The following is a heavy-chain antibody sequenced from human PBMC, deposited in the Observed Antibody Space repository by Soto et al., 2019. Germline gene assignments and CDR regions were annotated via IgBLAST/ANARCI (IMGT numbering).Heavy chain of an antibody. CDR2: IRSKAYGGTT. J-gene: IGHJ4*02. Sequence: PGGSLRLSCTASGFTFVDYAMSWVRQAPGKGLEWVGFIRSKAYGGTTEYAASVKGRFTISRDDSKSIAYLQMNSLKTEDTAVYYCTRDNSPIAAAGYLYWGQGTLVTVSS. V-gene: IGHV3-49*04. CDR1: GFTFVDYA. CDR3: TRDNSPIAAAGYLY. D-gene: IGHD6-13*01.